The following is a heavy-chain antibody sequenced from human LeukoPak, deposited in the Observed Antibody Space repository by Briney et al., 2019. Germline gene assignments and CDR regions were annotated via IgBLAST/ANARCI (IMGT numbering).Heavy chain of an antibody. Sequence: GGSLRLSCAASGFSFSTYEMNWVRQAPGKGLEWIAYISSSGNTVYYADSVKGRFTISRDNAKNSLYLQMNSLRPEDTAMYYCANAVCTTSSCSGFYGMDVWGQGTTVAVSS. CDR2: ISSSGNTV. CDR1: GFSFSTYE. CDR3: ANAVCTTSSCSGFYGMDV. D-gene: IGHD2-2*01. J-gene: IGHJ6*02. V-gene: IGHV3-48*03.